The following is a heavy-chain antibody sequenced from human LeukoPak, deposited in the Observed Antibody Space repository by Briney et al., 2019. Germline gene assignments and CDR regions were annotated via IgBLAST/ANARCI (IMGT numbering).Heavy chain of an antibody. CDR3: ASPTPAYNGGMDV. D-gene: IGHD2-21*01. CDR1: GGTFSSYA. J-gene: IGHJ6*04. Sequence: SVKVSCKASGGTFSSYAISWVRQAPGQGLEWMGGIIPIFGTANYAQKFQGRVTITADESTSTAYMERSSLRSEDTAVYYCASPTPAYNGGMDVWGKGTTVTVSS. CDR2: IIPIFGTA. V-gene: IGHV1-69*13.